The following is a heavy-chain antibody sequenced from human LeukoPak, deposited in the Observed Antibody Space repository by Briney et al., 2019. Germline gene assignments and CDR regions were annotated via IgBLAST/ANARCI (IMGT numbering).Heavy chain of an antibody. D-gene: IGHD1-14*01. V-gene: IGHV4-61*01. J-gene: IGHJ6*02. CDR2: IYYSGGT. Sequence: PSETLSLTCTVSGGSVSSGSYYWSWIRQPPGKGLEWIGYIYYSGGTNYNPSLKSRVTISVDTSKNQFSLKLSSVTAADTAVYYCARDGLRLPETQYYYYGMDVWGQGTTVTVSS. CDR3: ARDGLRLPETQYYYYGMDV. CDR1: GGSVSSGSYY.